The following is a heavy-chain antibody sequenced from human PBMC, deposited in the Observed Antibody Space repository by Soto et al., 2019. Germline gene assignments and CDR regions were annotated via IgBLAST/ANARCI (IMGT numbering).Heavy chain of an antibody. J-gene: IGHJ4*02. CDR2: IIPIFGTA. D-gene: IGHD5-12*01. CDR1: GGTFSSYA. CDR3: ARDGEMATIRSFDY. Sequence: ASVKVSCKASGGTFSSYAISWVRQAPGQGLEWMGGIIPIFGTANYAQKFQGRVTITADESTSTAYMELSSLRSEDTAVYYCARDGEMATIRSFDYWGQGTLVTVSS. V-gene: IGHV1-69*13.